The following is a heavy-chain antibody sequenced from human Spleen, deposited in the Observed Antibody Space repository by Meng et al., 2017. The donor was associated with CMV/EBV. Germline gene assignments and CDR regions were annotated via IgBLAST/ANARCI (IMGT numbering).Heavy chain of an antibody. Sequence: GESLKISCAASGFTFDDYGMSWVRQAPGKGLEWVSGINWNGVSTGYADSVKGRFTISRDNFKNTLYLQMSSLRAEDTAVYSCGKGDGGPLLHSSIDDWGQGTVVTVSS. CDR1: GFTFDDYG. CDR2: INWNGVST. J-gene: IGHJ4*01. V-gene: IGHV3-20*04. D-gene: IGHD2-2*01. CDR3: GKGDGGPLLHSSIDD.